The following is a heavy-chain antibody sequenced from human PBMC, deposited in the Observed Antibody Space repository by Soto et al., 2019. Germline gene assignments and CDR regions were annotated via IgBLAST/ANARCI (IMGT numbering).Heavy chain of an antibody. J-gene: IGHJ6*02. V-gene: IGHV1-18*01. CDR2: ISAYDGYT. Sequence: ASVKVACKASGYTFTSYGINWVRQATGQGLEWLGWISAYDGYTNYAQILQGRVSMTTDTSTKTAYMELRSLRSDDTAMYYCARGGFYDSSGARNYYYYGMNVWGQGTTVTVSS. CDR1: GYTFTSYG. CDR3: ARGGFYDSSGARNYYYYGMNV. D-gene: IGHD3-22*01.